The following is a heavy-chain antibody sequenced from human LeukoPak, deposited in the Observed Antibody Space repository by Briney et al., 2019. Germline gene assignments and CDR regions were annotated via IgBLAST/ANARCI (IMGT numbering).Heavy chain of an antibody. CDR3: AKSGRYCSSTSCNYDAFDI. Sequence: SETLSLTCTVSGGSIGTYYWSWIRQPPGKGLDWIGYIYYSGSTNYNPSLTSRVTISVDTSKIQFSLKLSSVTAADTAVYYCAKSGRYCSSTSCNYDAFDIWGQGTMVTGSS. D-gene: IGHD2-2*01. V-gene: IGHV4-59*01. CDR1: GGSIGTYY. CDR2: IYYSGST. J-gene: IGHJ3*02.